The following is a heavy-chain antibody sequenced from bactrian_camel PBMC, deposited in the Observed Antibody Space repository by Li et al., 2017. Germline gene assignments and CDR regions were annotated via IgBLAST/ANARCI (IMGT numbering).Heavy chain of an antibody. Sequence: VQLVESGGGSVQAGGSLKLSCAASGYIYSGGCMGWFRQAPGKGREWVASIDSGGSTTYYADSVKGRFTASRDNAKNTVYLQMNSLKSEDTALYYCVTFTLFIALPYFDYWGQGTQVTVS. CDR3: VTFTLFIALPYFDY. J-gene: IGHJ4*01. CDR1: GYIYSGGC. D-gene: IGHD4*01. CDR2: IDSGGSTT. V-gene: IGHV3S35*01.